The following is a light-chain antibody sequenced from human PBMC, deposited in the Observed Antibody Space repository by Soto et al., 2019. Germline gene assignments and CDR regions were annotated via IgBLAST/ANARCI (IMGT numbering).Light chain of an antibody. Sequence: EIVMTQSPATLSVSPGERATLSCRASQSVSSKLAWFQQKPGQAPSLLIYGVLTRATGVPVRFSGSGSGTEFTLTINSLQSEDFAVYYCQQYNNWPHTFGQGPKLEIK. J-gene: IGKJ2*01. CDR3: QQYNNWPHT. V-gene: IGKV3-15*01. CDR2: GVL. CDR1: QSVSSK.